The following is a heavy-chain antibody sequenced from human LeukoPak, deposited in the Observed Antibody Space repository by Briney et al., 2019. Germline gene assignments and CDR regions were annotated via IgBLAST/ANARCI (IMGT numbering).Heavy chain of an antibody. CDR3: ARPPRGYSYGYVFGSDAFDI. V-gene: IGHV1-8*01. CDR1: GYTFTSYD. J-gene: IGHJ3*02. Sequence: PLASVKVSCKASGYTFTSYDINWVRQATGQGLEWMGWMNPNSGNTGYAQKFQGRVTMTRNTSISTAYMELSRLRSDDTAVYYCARPPRGYSYGYVFGSDAFDIWGQGTMVTVSS. CDR2: MNPNSGNT. D-gene: IGHD5-18*01.